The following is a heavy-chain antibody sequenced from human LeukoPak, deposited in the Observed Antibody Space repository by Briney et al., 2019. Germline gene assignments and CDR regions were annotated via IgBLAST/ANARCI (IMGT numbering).Heavy chain of an antibody. V-gene: IGHV1-3*01. CDR1: GYTFTSYA. CDR3: ARDEQWLDPGGAFDI. J-gene: IGHJ3*02. D-gene: IGHD6-19*01. CDR2: INAGNGNT. Sequence: GASVKVSCKASGYTFTSYAMHWVRQAPGQRLEGMGWINAGNGNTKYSQKFQGRVTITRDTSASTAYMELSSLRSEDTAVYYCARDEQWLDPGGAFDIWGQGTMVTVSS.